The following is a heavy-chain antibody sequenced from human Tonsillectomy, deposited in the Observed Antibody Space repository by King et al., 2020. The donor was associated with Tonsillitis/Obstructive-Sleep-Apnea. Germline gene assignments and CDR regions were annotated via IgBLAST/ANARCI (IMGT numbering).Heavy chain of an antibody. CDR3: AREPFSGGRYYFDY. D-gene: IGHD6-19*01. Sequence: VQLVESGGGVVQPGRSLRLSCAASGLTFSSYGMHWVRQAPGKGLEWVAVIWYDGSNKYYADSVKGRFTISRDNSKNTLYLHMNSLRAEDTAVYYCAREPFSGGRYYFDYWGQGTLVTVSS. CDR2: IWYDGSNK. CDR1: GLTFSSYG. J-gene: IGHJ4*02. V-gene: IGHV3-33*01.